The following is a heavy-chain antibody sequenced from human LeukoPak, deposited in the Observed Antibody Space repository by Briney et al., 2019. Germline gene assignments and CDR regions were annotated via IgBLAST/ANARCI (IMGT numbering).Heavy chain of an antibody. CDR1: GYTFFTSD. CDR2: ISAYNGKT. V-gene: IGHV1-18*01. Sequence: ASVKVSCKASGYTFFTSDVSWVRQAPGQGLEWMGWISAYNGKTNYAQKFQGRVTMTTDTSTNTAYMELRSLRSDDTAVYYCAREGLGELTLDYWGQGTLVTVSS. D-gene: IGHD3-16*01. CDR3: AREGLGELTLDY. J-gene: IGHJ4*02.